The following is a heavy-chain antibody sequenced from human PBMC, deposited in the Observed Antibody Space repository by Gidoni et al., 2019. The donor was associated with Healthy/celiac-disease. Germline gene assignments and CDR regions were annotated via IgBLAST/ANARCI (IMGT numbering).Heavy chain of an antibody. Sequence: QVQLVQSGSELTKPGASVKVSCKASGYTFPSYAMNWVRPAPGQGREWMGWINTNTGNPTYAQGFTGRFVFSLDTSVSTAYLQISSLKAEDTAVYYCARGFRGIAAAGKFRHMDVWGKRDHGHRLL. CDR1: GYTFPSYA. CDR3: ARGFRGIAAAGKFRHMDV. CDR2: INTNTGNP. D-gene: IGHD6-13*01. V-gene: IGHV7-4-1*02. J-gene: IGHJ6*03.